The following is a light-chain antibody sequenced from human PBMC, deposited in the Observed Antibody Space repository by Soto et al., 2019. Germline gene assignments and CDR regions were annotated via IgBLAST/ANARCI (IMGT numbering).Light chain of an antibody. Sequence: LTQPASVSGSPGQSITISCTGTSSDVGSYNFVSWYQQLPGKAPKLMIYEVSNRPSGVSNRFSGSKSGNTASLTISGLQAEDEADYYCSSYTTSSNYVFGSGTKVTVL. V-gene: IGLV2-14*01. CDR2: EVS. CDR3: SSYTTSSNYV. J-gene: IGLJ1*01. CDR1: SSDVGSYNF.